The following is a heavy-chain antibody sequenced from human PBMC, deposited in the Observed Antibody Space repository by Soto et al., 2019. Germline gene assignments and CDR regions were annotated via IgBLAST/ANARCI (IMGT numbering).Heavy chain of an antibody. J-gene: IGHJ3*01. CDR2: ISHSGNT. CDR3: ARTSYDILTGRLDAFDV. D-gene: IGHD3-9*01. V-gene: IGHV4-30-2*01. CDR1: GGSISNGGYF. Sequence: SETLSLTCAVSGGSISNGGYFWGWLRQPPGKGLEWIGFISHSGNTYYNPSLRSRVIISIDKSRNHFSLGLKSVTAADTAAYYCARTSYDILTGRLDAFDVWGQGTMVTVSS.